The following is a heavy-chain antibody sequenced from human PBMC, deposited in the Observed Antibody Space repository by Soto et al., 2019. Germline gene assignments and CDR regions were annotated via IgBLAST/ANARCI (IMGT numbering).Heavy chain of an antibody. CDR1: GFTFSSYA. D-gene: IGHD6-6*01. Sequence: GGSLRLSCAASGFTFSSYAMSWVRQAPGKGLEWVSAISGSGGSTYYADSVKGRFTISRDNSKNTLYLQMNSLRAEDTAVYYCASPCSSSGLYDCYFDYWGQGTLVTVSS. CDR3: ASPCSSSGLYDCYFDY. V-gene: IGHV3-23*01. J-gene: IGHJ4*02. CDR2: ISGSGGST.